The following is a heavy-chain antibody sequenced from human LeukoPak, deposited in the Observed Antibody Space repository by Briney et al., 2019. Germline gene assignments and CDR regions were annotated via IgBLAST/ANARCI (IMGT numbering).Heavy chain of an antibody. CDR2: LYYSGST. V-gene: IGHV4-39*01. D-gene: IGHD2-21*01. J-gene: IGHJ4*02. Sequence: PSETLSLTCTVSGGSVTGSSFYWGWIRQPPGKGLEWIGSLYYSGSTYYNPSLKSRVTISVDTSKNQFSLKLTSVSAADTAVYYCASFLVFEITPTKREPFDYWGQGILVTVSS. CDR3: ASFLVFEITPTKREPFDY. CDR1: GGSVTGSSFY.